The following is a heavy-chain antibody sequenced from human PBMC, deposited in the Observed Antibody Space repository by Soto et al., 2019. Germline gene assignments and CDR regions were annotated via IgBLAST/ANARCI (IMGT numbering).Heavy chain of an antibody. Sequence: HPGGSLRLSCAASGFTFSSYAMHWVRQAPGKGLEWVAVISYDGSNKYYADSVKGRFTISRDNSKNTLYLQMNSLRAEDTAVYYCARDPQDWGQGTXVTLSS. CDR1: GFTFSSYA. J-gene: IGHJ4*02. CDR2: ISYDGSNK. V-gene: IGHV3-30-3*01. CDR3: ARDPQD.